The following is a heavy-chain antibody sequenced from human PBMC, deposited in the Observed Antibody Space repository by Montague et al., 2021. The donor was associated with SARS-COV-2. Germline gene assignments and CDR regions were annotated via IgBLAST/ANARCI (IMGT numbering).Heavy chain of an antibody. J-gene: IGHJ6*03. CDR3: AREKARITIFGAPRGYMDV. CDR2: ISSSGSTI. CDR1: GFTFSVYE. Sequence: SLRLSCAASGFTFSVYEMNWVRQAPGKGLEWVSYISSSGSTIYYADSVKGRFTISRDNAKNSLYLQMNSLRAEDTAVYYCAREKARITIFGAPRGYMDVWGKGTTVTVSS. D-gene: IGHD3-3*01. V-gene: IGHV3-48*03.